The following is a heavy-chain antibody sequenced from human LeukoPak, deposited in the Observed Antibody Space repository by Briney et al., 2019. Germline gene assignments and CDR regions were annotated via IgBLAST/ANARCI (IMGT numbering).Heavy chain of an antibody. V-gene: IGHV3-64*01. CDR2: ISGNGGST. J-gene: IGHJ6*02. D-gene: IGHD5-18*01. Sequence: GGSLRLSCAASGFTFTSHVMHWVRQAPGKGLEYLSAISGNGGSTYYANSVKGRFTISRDNSKNTLYLQMGSLRAEDMAVYYCARDVSRGYLRPLDVWGQGTTVTVSS. CDR1: GFTFTSHV. CDR3: ARDVSRGYLRPLDV.